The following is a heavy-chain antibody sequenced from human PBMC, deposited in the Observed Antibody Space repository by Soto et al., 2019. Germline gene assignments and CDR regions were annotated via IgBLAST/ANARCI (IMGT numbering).Heavy chain of an antibody. V-gene: IGHV1-18*01. CDR3: VRVDGGYFDQ. CDR2: ISAYNGHT. CDR1: GYTFTNYG. J-gene: IGHJ4*02. D-gene: IGHD3-16*01. Sequence: QVQLVQAGVDVKKPGASLKVSCKAMGYTFTNYGLSWVRQAPGEGLEWMGWISAYNGHTKYAKKVQDRLTLTTDTSASTAYLAPRSHRSDDTAGYYCVRVDGGYFDQWGQGTLVLVSS.